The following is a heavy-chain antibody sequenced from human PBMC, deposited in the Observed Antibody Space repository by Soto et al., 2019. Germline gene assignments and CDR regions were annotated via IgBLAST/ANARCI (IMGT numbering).Heavy chain of an antibody. V-gene: IGHV3-21*01. CDR2: ISSSSSYI. CDR3: ARDLKLYVDNRKVPAAI. Sequence: GGSLRLSCASSGLTFSSYSMNLVRQAPGKGLEWVSSISSSSSYIYYADSVKGRFTISRDNAKNSLYLQMNSLRAEDTAVYYCARDLKLYVDNRKVPAAIWGQGTLVTVSS. J-gene: IGHJ4*02. CDR1: GLTFSSYS. D-gene: IGHD2-2*01.